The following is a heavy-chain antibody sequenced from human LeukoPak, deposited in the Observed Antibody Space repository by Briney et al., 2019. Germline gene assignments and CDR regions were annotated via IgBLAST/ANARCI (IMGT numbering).Heavy chain of an antibody. Sequence: GGSLRLSCAASGFTFSSYWMHWVRQAPGKGLVWVSRINSDGSSTSYADPVKGRFTISRDNAKNTLYLQMNSLRAEDTAVYYCAIGDYYDSSGYRINDAFDIWGQGTMVTVSS. CDR3: AIGDYYDSSGYRINDAFDI. CDR2: INSDGSST. D-gene: IGHD3-22*01. V-gene: IGHV3-74*01. CDR1: GFTFSSYW. J-gene: IGHJ3*02.